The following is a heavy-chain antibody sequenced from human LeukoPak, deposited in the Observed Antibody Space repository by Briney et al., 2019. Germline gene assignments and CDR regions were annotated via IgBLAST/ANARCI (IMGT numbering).Heavy chain of an antibody. J-gene: IGHJ4*02. CDR3: ASFSGSYYDD. V-gene: IGHV4-59*01. CDR1: GGSIRSYY. Sequence: SGTLSLTCTVSGGSIRSYYWSWIRQPPGKGLEWIGYLYYSGITNYNPSLKSRVTISVDTSKNQFSLKLSSVTAADTAVYYCASFSGSYYDDWGQGTLVTVSS. CDR2: LYYSGIT. D-gene: IGHD1-26*01.